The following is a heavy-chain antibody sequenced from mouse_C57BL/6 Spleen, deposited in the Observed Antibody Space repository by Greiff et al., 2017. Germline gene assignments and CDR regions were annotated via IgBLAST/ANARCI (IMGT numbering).Heavy chain of an antibody. CDR3: ARDRGPNWDYFDC. J-gene: IGHJ2*01. D-gene: IGHD4-1*01. CDR2: ISDGGSYT. Sequence: EVMLVESGGGLVKPGGSLKLSCAASGFTFSSYAMSWVRQTPEKRLEWVATISDGGSYTYYPDNVKGRFTIYRDNTKNNLYLQMSHLKSEDTAMYYCARDRGPNWDYFDCWGQGTTLTVSS. V-gene: IGHV5-4*01. CDR1: GFTFSSYA.